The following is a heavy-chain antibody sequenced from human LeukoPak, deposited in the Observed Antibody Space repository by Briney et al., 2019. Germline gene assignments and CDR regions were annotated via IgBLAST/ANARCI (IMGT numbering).Heavy chain of an antibody. V-gene: IGHV3-23*01. CDR1: GFTFSRYA. Sequence: PGGSLRLSCAASGFTFSRYAMTSIRQAPGKGLQWVSPISGSGDTTYYADSVKGRFTISRDNSKNTLYLQMNSLGAEDTAVYYCARGPHDRGYWYFDLWGRGTLVIVSS. CDR3: ARGPHDRGYWYFDL. J-gene: IGHJ2*01. CDR2: ISGSGDTT.